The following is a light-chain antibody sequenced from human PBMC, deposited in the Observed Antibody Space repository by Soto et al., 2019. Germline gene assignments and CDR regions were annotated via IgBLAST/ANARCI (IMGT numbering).Light chain of an antibody. J-gene: IGKJ5*01. CDR3: QQYDNLPIT. CDR1: QDINNY. V-gene: IGKV1-33*01. CDR2: EGL. Sequence: DFQMTQSPSSLSASIGDRVTIICQASQDINNYLNWYQQKPGKAPKLLVYEGLNLETGVPSRFSGSGTGTHFSFTVSSLQPEDIATYYCQQYDNLPITFGQGTRLEIK.